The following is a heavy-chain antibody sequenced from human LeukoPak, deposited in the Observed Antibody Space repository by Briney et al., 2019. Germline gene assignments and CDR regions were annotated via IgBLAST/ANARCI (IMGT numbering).Heavy chain of an antibody. V-gene: IGHV4-4*02. CDR2: IYHSGST. J-gene: IGHJ5*02. D-gene: IGHD3-10*01. CDR3: ARAPTEYYYGSGNKGGFDP. CDR1: GGSISSSNW. Sequence: SETLSLTCAVSGGSISSSNWWSWVRQPPGKGLEWIGEIYHSGSTNYNPSLKSRVTISVDKSKNQFSLELSSVTAADTAVYYCARAPTEYYYGSGNKGGFDPWGQEPWSPSPQ.